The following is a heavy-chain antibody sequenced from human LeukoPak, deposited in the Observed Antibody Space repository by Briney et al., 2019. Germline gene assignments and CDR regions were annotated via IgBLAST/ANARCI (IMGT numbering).Heavy chain of an antibody. CDR2: ISSNGGST. J-gene: IGHJ4*02. CDR3: ARDNYYDSSGYFTSYYFDY. D-gene: IGHD3-22*01. V-gene: IGHV3-64*01. Sequence: GGSLRLSCAASGFTFSSYAMHWVRQAPGKGLEYVSAISSNGGSTYYANSVKGRFTISRDNSKNTLYLQMGSLRAEDMAVYYCARDNYYDSSGYFTSYYFDYWGQGNLVTVSS. CDR1: GFTFSSYA.